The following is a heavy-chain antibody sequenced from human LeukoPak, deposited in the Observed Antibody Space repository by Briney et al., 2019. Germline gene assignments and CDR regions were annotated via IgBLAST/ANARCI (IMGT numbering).Heavy chain of an antibody. D-gene: IGHD6-13*01. Sequence: ASVKVSCKASGYTFTSYDINWVRQATGQGLEWMGWMNPNSGNTGYAQKFQGRVTITRNTSISTAYMELSSLRSEDTAVYYCARGGSSWYGDWFDPWGQGTLVTVSS. V-gene: IGHV1-8*03. CDR1: GYTFTSYD. CDR3: ARGGSSWYGDWFDP. CDR2: MNPNSGNT. J-gene: IGHJ5*02.